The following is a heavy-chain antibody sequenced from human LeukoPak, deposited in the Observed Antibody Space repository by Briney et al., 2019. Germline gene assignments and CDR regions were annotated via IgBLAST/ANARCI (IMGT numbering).Heavy chain of an antibody. CDR2: IYPGDSDT. Sequence: GESLKISCKGSGYSFTSYWIGWVRQMPGKGLEWMGIIYPGDSDTRYSPSFQGQVTISADKSISTAYLQWSSLKASDTAMYYCARHVLVRGVISNGPEGPLDAFDIWGQGTMVTVSS. J-gene: IGHJ3*02. D-gene: IGHD3-10*01. CDR3: ARHVLVRGVISNGPEGPLDAFDI. CDR1: GYSFTSYW. V-gene: IGHV5-51*01.